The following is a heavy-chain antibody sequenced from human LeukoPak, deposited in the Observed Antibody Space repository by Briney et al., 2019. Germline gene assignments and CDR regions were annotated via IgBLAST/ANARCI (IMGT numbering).Heavy chain of an antibody. J-gene: IGHJ4*02. V-gene: IGHV3-21*01. CDR3: ARVATVTTDFDY. Sequence: GGSLRLSCAASGFIFSTYTMTWVRQAPGKGLEWVSSITSSSTYIYYADSLKGRFTISRDNAKNSLFLQMNSLRAEDTAVYYCARVATVTTDFDYWGLGTLVTDSS. D-gene: IGHD4-17*01. CDR1: GFIFSTYT. CDR2: ITSSSTYI.